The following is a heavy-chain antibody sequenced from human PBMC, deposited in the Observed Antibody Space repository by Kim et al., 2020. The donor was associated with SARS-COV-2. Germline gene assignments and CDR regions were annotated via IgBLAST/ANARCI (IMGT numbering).Heavy chain of an antibody. V-gene: IGHV7-4-1*02. D-gene: IGHD6-19*01. CDR1: GYTFTSYA. CDR2: INTNTGNP. CDR3: ARGPNYSEQWLVRVGWYFDL. J-gene: IGHJ2*01. Sequence: ASVKVSCKASGYTFTSYAMNWVRQAPGQGLEWMGWINTNTGNPTYAQGFTGRFVFSLDTSVSTAYLQISSLKAEDTAVYYCARGPNYSEQWLVRVGWYFDLWGRGTLVTVSS.